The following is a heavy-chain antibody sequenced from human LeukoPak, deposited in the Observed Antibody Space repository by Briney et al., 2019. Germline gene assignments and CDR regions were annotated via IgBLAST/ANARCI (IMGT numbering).Heavy chain of an antibody. J-gene: IGHJ4*02. D-gene: IGHD2-15*01. CDR1: GFTFSSYS. V-gene: IGHV3-48*01. CDR2: ISSSSSTI. Sequence: GGSLRLSCAASGFTFSSYSMNWVRQAPGKGLEWVSYISSSSSTIYHADSVKGRFTISRDNAKNSLYLQMNSLRAEDTAVYYCARDVLYCSGGSCYPYYFDYWGQGTLVTVSS. CDR3: ARDVLYCSGGSCYPYYFDY.